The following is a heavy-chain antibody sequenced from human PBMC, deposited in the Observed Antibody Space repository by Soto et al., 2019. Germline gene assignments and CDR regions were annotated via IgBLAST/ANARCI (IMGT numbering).Heavy chain of an antibody. CDR2: ISSSGAAI. V-gene: IGHV3-11*01. J-gene: IGHJ3*02. CDR3: ARSRPAPII. CDR1: GFIFSDYY. Sequence: GGSLRLSCATSGFIFSDYYMTWIRQAPGKGLEWVAYISSSGAAIHYADSVKGRFTISRDIAQNSLYLHMISLRVEDTAIYYCARSRPAPIIWGQGTMVTVSS.